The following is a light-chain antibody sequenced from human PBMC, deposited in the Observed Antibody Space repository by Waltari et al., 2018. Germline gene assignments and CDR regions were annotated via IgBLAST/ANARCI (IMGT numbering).Light chain of an antibody. Sequence: QSALTQPASVSGSPGQSITISCTGTSSDVGLYNYVSWYQQHPGKAPKLMIYDVSNRPSGVSNRFSGSKSGNTASLTISGLQAEDEADCYCSSYTSSTTLDVFGSGTKVTVL. V-gene: IGLV2-14*03. CDR2: DVS. CDR3: SSYTSSTTLDV. J-gene: IGLJ6*01. CDR1: SSDVGLYNY.